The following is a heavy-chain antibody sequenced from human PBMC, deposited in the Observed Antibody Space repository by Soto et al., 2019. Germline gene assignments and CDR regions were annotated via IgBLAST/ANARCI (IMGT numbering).Heavy chain of an antibody. D-gene: IGHD6-19*01. CDR3: ARPQGSGWRFNALDF. V-gene: IGHV1-69*01. J-gene: IGHJ3*01. Sequence: QVVLVQSGAKVKNPGSPLRVSCRPPGGTSGAKALNWVGRAPDQGFEWMGGIIPMFDTANHAQKFRDRIMITADESTNTAYLELKDLRSEDTAIYYCARPQGSGWRFNALDFWGQGTMVTVSS. CDR1: GGTSGAKA. CDR2: IIPMFDTA.